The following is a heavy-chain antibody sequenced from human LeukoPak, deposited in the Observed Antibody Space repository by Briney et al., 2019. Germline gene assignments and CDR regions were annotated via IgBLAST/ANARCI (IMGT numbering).Heavy chain of an antibody. V-gene: IGHV3-30*02. CDR1: GLTFTNHG. Sequence: GTSLRLSCVTSGLTFTNHGFHWLRQAADKGLEWVAFVRNDGFDTYHSNSVKGRFSISRDDSKNTVYLQMNSLRAEDTAVCYCAKGYSSGWSGFSAFDYWGQGTLVTVSS. CDR2: VRNDGFDT. J-gene: IGHJ4*02. CDR3: AKGYSSGWSGFSAFDY. D-gene: IGHD6-19*01.